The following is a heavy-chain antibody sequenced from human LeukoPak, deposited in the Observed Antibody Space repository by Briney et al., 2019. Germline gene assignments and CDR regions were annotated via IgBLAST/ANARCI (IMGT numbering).Heavy chain of an antibody. CDR3: ASESRLSSVWYMDY. V-gene: IGHV4-38-2*01. CDR1: RYSLRSGYY. CDR2: IYHSGST. D-gene: IGHD6-19*01. Sequence: PSETLSLTCGVSRYSLRSGYYWAWLRQPPGKGLEWIGTIYHSGSTYYNPSLKSRVTISVDTSKNQFSLKLSSVTAADTAGYYCASESRLSSVWYMDYWGQGTLVTVSS. J-gene: IGHJ4*02.